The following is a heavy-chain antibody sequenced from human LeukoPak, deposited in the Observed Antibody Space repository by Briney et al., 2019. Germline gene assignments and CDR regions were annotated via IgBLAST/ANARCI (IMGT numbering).Heavy chain of an antibody. Sequence: GASVKVSCKASGYTFTAYYIHWVRQAPGQGLEWMGWINSNSGGTNYAQKFQGRVTMTRDTSISTAYMELSRLRSDDTAVYYCARDWDYYDSSGYLYFDYWGQGTLVTVSS. J-gene: IGHJ4*02. D-gene: IGHD3-22*01. CDR3: ARDWDYYDSSGYLYFDY. V-gene: IGHV1-2*02. CDR2: INSNSGGT. CDR1: GYTFTAYY.